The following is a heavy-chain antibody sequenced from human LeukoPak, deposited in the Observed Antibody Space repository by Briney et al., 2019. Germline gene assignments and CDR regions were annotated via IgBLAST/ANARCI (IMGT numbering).Heavy chain of an antibody. CDR3: AKTGITMIVVAKGHDDAFDI. V-gene: IGHV3-23*01. CDR2: ISGSGGST. D-gene: IGHD3-22*01. Sequence: GGSLRLSCAASGFIFSSYGMHWVRQAPGKGLEWVSAISGSGGSTYYADSVKGRFTISRDNSKNTLYLQMNSLRAEDTAVYYCAKTGITMIVVAKGHDDAFDIWSQGTMVTVSS. CDR1: GFIFSSYG. J-gene: IGHJ3*02.